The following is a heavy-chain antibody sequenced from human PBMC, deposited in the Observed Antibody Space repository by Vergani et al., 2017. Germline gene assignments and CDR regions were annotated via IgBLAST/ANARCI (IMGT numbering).Heavy chain of an antibody. CDR1: GYTFTSYG. Sequence: QVQLVQSGAEVKKPGASVKVSCKASGYTFTSYGISWVRQAPGQGLEWMGWISAYNGNTNYAQKLQGRVTMTTDTSTSTAYMELRSLRADDTAVYYCARDPDIVVVPAAPYYYYYYGMDVWGQXP. CDR3: ARDPDIVVVPAAPYYYYYYGMDV. V-gene: IGHV1-18*04. J-gene: IGHJ6*02. D-gene: IGHD2-2*01. CDR2: ISAYNGNT.